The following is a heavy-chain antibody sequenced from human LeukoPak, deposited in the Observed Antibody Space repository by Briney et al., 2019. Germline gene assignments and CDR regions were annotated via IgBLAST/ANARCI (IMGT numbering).Heavy chain of an antibody. V-gene: IGHV5-51*01. D-gene: IGHD3-22*01. CDR1: GYSFTSYW. CDR3: ASAKYYDSSGYWDYYGMDV. J-gene: IGHJ6*02. CDR2: IYPGGSDT. Sequence: PGESLKISCKGSGYSFTSYWIGWVRQMPGKGLEWMGIIYPGGSDTRYSPSFQGQVTISADKSISTAYLQWSSLKASDTAMYYCASAKYYDSSGYWDYYGMDVWGQGTTVTVSS.